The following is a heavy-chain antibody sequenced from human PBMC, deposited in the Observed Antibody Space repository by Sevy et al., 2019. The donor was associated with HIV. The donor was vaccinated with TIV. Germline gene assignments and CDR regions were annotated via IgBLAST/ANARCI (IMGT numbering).Heavy chain of an antibody. CDR2: ISSSSSTI. CDR1: GFTFSSYS. CDR3: ARDHQIYGSGSYQYYYYYGMDV. D-gene: IGHD3-10*01. V-gene: IGHV3-48*01. Sequence: GGSLRLSCAASGFTFSSYSMNWVRQAPGKGLEWVSYISSSSSTIYYADSVKGRFTISRDNAKNSLYLQMNSLRAEDTAVYYCARDHQIYGSGSYQYYYYYGMDVWGQGTTVTVSS. J-gene: IGHJ6*02.